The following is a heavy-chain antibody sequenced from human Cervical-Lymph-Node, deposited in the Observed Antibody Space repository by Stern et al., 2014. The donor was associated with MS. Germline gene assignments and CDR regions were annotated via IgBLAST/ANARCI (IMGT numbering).Heavy chain of an antibody. CDR1: GFTLNKSGVA. CDR2: IFWDDDK. Sequence: QVTLRESGPPLVQPTQTLTLTCTFSGFTLNKSGVAVGWIRQPPGKALEWLALIFWDDDKQYSPSLKTRLTITRDTSKNQVVLTMTDVDPVDTATYFCAHSYTTKWYGFDAWGQGTMVTVSS. D-gene: IGHD2-15*01. CDR3: AHSYTTKWYGFDA. J-gene: IGHJ3*01. V-gene: IGHV2-5*02.